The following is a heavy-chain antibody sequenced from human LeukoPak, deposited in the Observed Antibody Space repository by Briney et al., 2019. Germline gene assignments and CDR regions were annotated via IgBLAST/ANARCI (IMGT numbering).Heavy chain of an antibody. CDR3: VRKSGYYYNMDV. CDR1: GFTFSSYW. V-gene: IGHV3-74*01. Sequence: GGSLRLSCAASGFTFSSYWMHWVRQAPGKGLVWVSRISSDGSSTKYADSVKGRFTISRDNAKNTLYQQMNSLRVEDTAVYYCVRKSGYYYNMDVWGKGTKVTVSS. CDR2: ISSDGSST. D-gene: IGHD3-10*01. J-gene: IGHJ6*03.